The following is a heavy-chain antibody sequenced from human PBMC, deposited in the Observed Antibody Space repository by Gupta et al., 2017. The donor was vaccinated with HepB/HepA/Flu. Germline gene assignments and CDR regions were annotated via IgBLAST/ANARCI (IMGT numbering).Heavy chain of an antibody. CDR3: ARSNSGDYVWFAP. V-gene: IGHV6-1*01. J-gene: IGHJ5*02. D-gene: IGHD4-17*01. CDR2: TYYSYKWYN. Sequence: QLQQSGPGLVKPSQTLSLTCAIPGDSVSSSSGAWNWIRQSPSRGLEWLGRTYYSYKWYNDYAIAVKSRITINPDTSKNQFSRQLISVTPEDTAVYYCARSNSGDYVWFAPWGQVSLVTV. CDR1: GDSVSSSSGA.